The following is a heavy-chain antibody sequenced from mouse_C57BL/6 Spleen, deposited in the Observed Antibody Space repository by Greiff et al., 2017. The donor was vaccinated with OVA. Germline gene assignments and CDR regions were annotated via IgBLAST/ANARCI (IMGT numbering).Heavy chain of an antibody. J-gene: IGHJ1*03. CDR3: TITTVVARYFDV. Sequence: VQLQQSGAELVRPGASVTLSCKASGYTFTDYEMHWVKQTPVHGLAWIGAIAPETGGTAYNQKFKGKAILTADKSSSTAYMELRSLTSEDSSVYYCTITTVVARYFDVWGTGTTVTVSS. CDR1: GYTFTDYE. CDR2: IAPETGGT. V-gene: IGHV1-15*01. D-gene: IGHD1-1*01.